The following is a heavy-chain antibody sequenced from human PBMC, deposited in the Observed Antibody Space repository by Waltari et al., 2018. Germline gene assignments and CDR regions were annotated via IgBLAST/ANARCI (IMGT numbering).Heavy chain of an antibody. D-gene: IGHD2-2*01. CDR3: ARCTSTSCSV. CDR2: IYSDGSST. V-gene: IGHV3-74*01. J-gene: IGHJ3*01. Sequence: EVQLVESGGGLVQPGGSLRLACAASGLPFSRYWLLWVRQAPGKGLVWVSRIYSDGSSTNYADSVKGRFTISRDNAKNTLYLQMNSLRAEDTAVYYCARCTSTSCSVWGQGTVVTVSS. CDR1: GLPFSRYW.